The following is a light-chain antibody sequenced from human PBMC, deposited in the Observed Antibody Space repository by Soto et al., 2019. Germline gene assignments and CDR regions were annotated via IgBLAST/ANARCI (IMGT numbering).Light chain of an antibody. CDR2: VNT. Sequence: QSVLTQPPSVSGAPGQWVTISCTGSNSHIGAGYDVNWYQHFPGTAPKLLIYVNTNRPSGVPHRFSGSKSGSSTSLAITWLQSEDEADYYCQSYDSSLIGLIFGIGTKVTVL. CDR3: QSYDSSLIGLI. J-gene: IGLJ1*01. CDR1: NSHIGAGYD. V-gene: IGLV1-40*01.